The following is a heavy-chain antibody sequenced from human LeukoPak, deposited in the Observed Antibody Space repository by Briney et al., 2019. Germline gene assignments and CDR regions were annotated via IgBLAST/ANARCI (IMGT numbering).Heavy chain of an antibody. D-gene: IGHD3-3*01. Sequence: PGGSLRLSCAASGFTFSTYLMSWVRQAPGKGLEWVANIKQDGSEKYYVDSVKGRFTISRDNAKNSLYLQMNSLRAGDTAVYYCAREGYDFWSGYSFYFDYWGQGTLVTVSS. J-gene: IGHJ4*02. V-gene: IGHV3-7*01. CDR1: GFTFSTYL. CDR3: AREGYDFWSGYSFYFDY. CDR2: IKQDGSEK.